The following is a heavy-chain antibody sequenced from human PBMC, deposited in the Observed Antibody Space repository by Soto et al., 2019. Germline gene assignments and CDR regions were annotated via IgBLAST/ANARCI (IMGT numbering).Heavy chain of an antibody. Sequence: GASVKVSCKASGYSFTDYHIHWVRQAPGQGLEWLGRINPKSGGTSTAQKFQGWVTMTTDTSISTASMELTRLPSDDTAIYYCARGDSTDCSNGVCSFFYHHDMDVWGQGTTVTVSS. CDR2: INPKSGGT. CDR1: GYSFTDYH. V-gene: IGHV1-2*04. D-gene: IGHD2-8*01. J-gene: IGHJ6*02. CDR3: ARGDSTDCSNGVCSFFYHHDMDV.